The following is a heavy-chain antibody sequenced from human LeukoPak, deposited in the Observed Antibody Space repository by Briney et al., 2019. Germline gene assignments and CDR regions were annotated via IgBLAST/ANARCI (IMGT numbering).Heavy chain of an antibody. J-gene: IGHJ5*02. CDR1: GFTFSSYG. CDR2: IWYDGSNK. D-gene: IGHD6-19*01. Sequence: GSLRLSCAASGFTFSSYGMHWVRQAPGKGLEWVAVIWYDGSNKYYADSVKGRFTISRDNSKNTLYLQMNSLRAEDTAVYYCAREGIAVAGTSWFDPWGQGTLVTVSS. CDR3: AREGIAVAGTSWFDP. V-gene: IGHV3-33*01.